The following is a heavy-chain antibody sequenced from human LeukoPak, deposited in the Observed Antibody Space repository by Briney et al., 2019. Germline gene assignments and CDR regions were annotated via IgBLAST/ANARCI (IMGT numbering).Heavy chain of an antibody. CDR1: GFTFDDYA. V-gene: IGHV3-9*01. CDR2: ISWNSGSI. J-gene: IGHJ4*02. Sequence: PGRSLRLSCAASGFTFDDYAMHWVRQAPGKGLEWVSGISWNSGSIGYADSVKGRFTISRDNSKNTLYLQMNSLRAEDTAVYYCARGEVAALDYWGQGTLVTVSS. D-gene: IGHD2-15*01. CDR3: ARGEVAALDY.